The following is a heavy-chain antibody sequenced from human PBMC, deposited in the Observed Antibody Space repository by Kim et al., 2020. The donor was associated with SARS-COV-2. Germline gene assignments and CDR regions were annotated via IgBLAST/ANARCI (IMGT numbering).Heavy chain of an antibody. CDR3: ARGSSGSYDY. V-gene: IGHV4-34*01. Sequence: STNYNPSLKSRVTISVDTSKNQFSLKLSSVTAADTAVYYCARGSSGSYDYWGQGTLVTVSS. D-gene: IGHD3-10*01. CDR2: ST. J-gene: IGHJ4*02.